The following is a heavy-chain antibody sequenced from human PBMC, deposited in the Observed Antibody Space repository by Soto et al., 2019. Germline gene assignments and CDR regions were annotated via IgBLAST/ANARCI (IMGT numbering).Heavy chain of an antibody. CDR2: MNPNSGNT. J-gene: IGHJ1*01. D-gene: IGHD6-13*01. CDR1: GYTFTSYD. Sequence: QVQLVQSGAEVKKPGASVKVSCKASGYTFTSYDINWVRQATGQGLEWMGWMNPNSGNTGYAQKFQGRVTMTKNTSICTAYMELSSLRSKDTAVYYCARGSSYSSSWYMPEYFQHWGQVTLVTVSS. CDR3: ARGSSYSSSWYMPEYFQH. V-gene: IGHV1-8*01.